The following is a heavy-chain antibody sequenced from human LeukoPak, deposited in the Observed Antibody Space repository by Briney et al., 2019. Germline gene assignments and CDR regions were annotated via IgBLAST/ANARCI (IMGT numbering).Heavy chain of an antibody. CDR3: ARGSSSWYVYYYYYMDV. CDR1: GGSISSYY. Sequence: SETLSLTCTVSGGSISSYYWSWIRQPPGKGLEWIGNIYYSGSTNYNPSLKSRVTISVDTSKNQFSLKLSSVTAADTAVYYCARGSSSWYVYYYYYMDVWGKGTTVTVSS. V-gene: IGHV4-59*01. CDR2: IYYSGST. D-gene: IGHD6-13*01. J-gene: IGHJ6*03.